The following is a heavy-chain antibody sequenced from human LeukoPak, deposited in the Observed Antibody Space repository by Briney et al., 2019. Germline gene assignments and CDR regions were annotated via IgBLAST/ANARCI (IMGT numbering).Heavy chain of an antibody. CDR3: VRGPYGSGISNWFDP. CDR1: DGSFSGSY. Sequence: SETLSLTCAVYDGSFSGSYWSWIRQPPGKGLEWIGEINHSGNTNYKSSLKSRVTISVDTSKNQFSLRLSSVTAADTAVYYCVRGPYGSGISNWFDPWGQGTLVIVSS. J-gene: IGHJ5*02. V-gene: IGHV4-34*01. D-gene: IGHD3-10*01. CDR2: INHSGNT.